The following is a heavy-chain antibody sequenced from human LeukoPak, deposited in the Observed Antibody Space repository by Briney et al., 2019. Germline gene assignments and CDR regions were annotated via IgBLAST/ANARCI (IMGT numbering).Heavy chain of an antibody. CDR1: GFTFNTYS. CDR3: ARDVGWAFDY. Sequence: GGSLRLSCAASGFTFNTYSMNWVRQAPGKGLEWVSYISRSSSSKYYADSVKGRVTISRDNAKNSVYLQMNGLRDEDTAVYYCARDVGWAFDYWGQGTLVTVSS. J-gene: IGHJ4*02. V-gene: IGHV3-48*02. D-gene: IGHD2-15*01. CDR2: ISRSSSSK.